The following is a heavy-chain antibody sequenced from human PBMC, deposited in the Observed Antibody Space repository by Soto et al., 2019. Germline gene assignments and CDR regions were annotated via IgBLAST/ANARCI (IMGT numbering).Heavy chain of an antibody. CDR2: IIPILGIA. CDR1: GGTFSSYT. Sequence: QVQLVQSGAEVKKPGSSVKVSCKASGGTFSSYTISWVRQAPGQGLEWMGRIIPILGIANYAQKFQGRVTITADKSTSTAYMELSSLRSEDTAVYYCARDPNSNALDYGDRDFDYWGQGTLVTVSS. CDR3: ARDPNSNALDYGDRDFDY. D-gene: IGHD4-17*01. J-gene: IGHJ4*02. V-gene: IGHV1-69*08.